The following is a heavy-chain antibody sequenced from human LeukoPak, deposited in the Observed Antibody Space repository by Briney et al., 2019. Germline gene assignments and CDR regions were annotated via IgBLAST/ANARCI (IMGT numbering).Heavy chain of an antibody. Sequence: PGGSLRLSCEASGFTFNNTWMNWVRQAPGKGLEWVGRIKNKTDGGTPDYAAPVKGRFTILRDDSRNTLFLQMTSLRTEDTGVYYCTTVRTFWGQGTLVTVSS. CDR3: TTVRTF. D-gene: IGHD2/OR15-2a*01. J-gene: IGHJ1*01. V-gene: IGHV3-15*01. CDR1: GFTFNNTW. CDR2: IKNKTDGGTP.